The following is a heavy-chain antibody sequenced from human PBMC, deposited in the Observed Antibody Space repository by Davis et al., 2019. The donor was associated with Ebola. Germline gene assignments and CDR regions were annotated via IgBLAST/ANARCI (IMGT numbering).Heavy chain of an antibody. CDR1: GYTFTSYY. D-gene: IGHD1-26*01. V-gene: IGHV1-18*04. Sequence: ASVKVSCKASGYTFTSYYMHWVRQAPGQGLEWMGWISAYNGNTNYAQKLQGRVTITADKSTSTAYMELSSLRSEDTAVYYCAREDSGSYYRYWGQGTLVTVSS. J-gene: IGHJ4*02. CDR2: ISAYNGNT. CDR3: AREDSGSYYRY.